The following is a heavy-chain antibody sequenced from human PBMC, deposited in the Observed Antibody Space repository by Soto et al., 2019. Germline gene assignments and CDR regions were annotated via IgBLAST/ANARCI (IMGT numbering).Heavy chain of an antibody. Sequence: SETLSLTCAVYGGSFSGYYWSWIRQSPGKGLEWIGEINHSGSTNYNPSLKSRVTISVDTSKNQFSLKLSSVTAADTAVYYCASINTVMANYYGMDVWGQGTTVTVSS. CDR2: INHSGST. V-gene: IGHV4-34*01. CDR3: ASINTVMANYYGMDV. J-gene: IGHJ6*02. CDR1: GGSFSGYY. D-gene: IGHD3-10*01.